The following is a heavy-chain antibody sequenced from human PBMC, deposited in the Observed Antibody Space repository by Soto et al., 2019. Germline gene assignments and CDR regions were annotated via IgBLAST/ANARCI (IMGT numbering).Heavy chain of an antibody. D-gene: IGHD2-8*01. CDR2: ISGSGGST. V-gene: IGHV3-23*01. CDR3: ATPPYCTNGVRRCFDY. CDR1: GFTFSSYA. Sequence: HPGGSLRLSCAASGFTFSSYAMSWVHQAPGKGLEWVSAISGSGGSTYYADSVKGRFTISRDNSKNTLYLQMNSLRAEDTAVYYCATPPYCTNGVRRCFDYWGQGTLVTVSS. J-gene: IGHJ4*02.